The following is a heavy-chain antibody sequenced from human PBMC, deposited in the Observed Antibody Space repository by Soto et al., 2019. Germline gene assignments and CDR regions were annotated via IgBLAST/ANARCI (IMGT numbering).Heavy chain of an antibody. V-gene: IGHV1-18*04. CDR2: ISAYNGNT. CDR3: ARVVTYGMDV. J-gene: IGHJ6*02. CDR1: GYTFTIYG. D-gene: IGHD4-4*01. Sequence: ASVKVSGKASGYTFTIYGISCVRQAPGQGLEWMGCISAYNGNTNYAQKLQGRVTMTTDTSTSTAYMELRSLRSDDTAVYYCARVVTYGMDVWGQGTTVTVSS.